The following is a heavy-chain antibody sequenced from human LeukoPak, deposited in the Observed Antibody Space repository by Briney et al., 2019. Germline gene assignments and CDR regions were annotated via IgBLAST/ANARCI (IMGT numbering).Heavy chain of an antibody. D-gene: IGHD5-12*01. CDR2: IYTSGST. CDR3: ARGRASGYDIPGYFDY. CDR1: GGSISSYY. J-gene: IGHJ4*02. Sequence: PSETLSLTFTVSGGSISSYYWSWIRQPAGKGLEWIGRIYTSGSTNYNPSLKSRVTMSVDTSKNQFSLKLSSVTAADTAVYYCARGRASGYDIPGYFDYWGQGTLVTVSS. V-gene: IGHV4-4*07.